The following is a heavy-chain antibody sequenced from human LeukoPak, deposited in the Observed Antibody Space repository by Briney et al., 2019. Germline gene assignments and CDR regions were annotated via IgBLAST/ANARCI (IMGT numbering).Heavy chain of an antibody. Sequence: GGSLRLSCAASGFTFSSYAMHWVRQAPGKGLEWVAVISYDGSNKYYADSVKGRFTISRDNSKNTLYLQMNSLRAEDTAVYYCASNFGSGSPIDYWGQGTLVTVSS. CDR2: ISYDGSNK. CDR3: ASNFGSGSPIDY. CDR1: GFTFSSYA. J-gene: IGHJ4*02. D-gene: IGHD3-10*01. V-gene: IGHV3-30-3*01.